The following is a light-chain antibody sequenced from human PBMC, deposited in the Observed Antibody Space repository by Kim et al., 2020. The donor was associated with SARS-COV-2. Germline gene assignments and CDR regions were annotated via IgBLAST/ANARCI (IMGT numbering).Light chain of an antibody. CDR1: QSISSW. CDR3: QQYNSYL. Sequence: LSASVGDRVTITCRASQSISSWLAWYQQKPGKAPKLLIYKASSLESGVPSRFSGSGSGTEFTLTISSLQPDDFATYYCQQYNSYLFGQGTKVDIK. J-gene: IGKJ1*01. V-gene: IGKV1-5*03. CDR2: KAS.